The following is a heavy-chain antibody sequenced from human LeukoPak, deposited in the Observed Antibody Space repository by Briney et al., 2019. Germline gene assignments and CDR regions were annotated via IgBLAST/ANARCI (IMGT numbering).Heavy chain of an antibody. CDR2: IYYSGST. V-gene: IGHV4-39*07. CDR1: GGSISSSSYY. J-gene: IGHJ2*01. CDR3: ARVSSGYGDYVPSYSLWYFDL. Sequence: SETLSLTCIVSGGSISSSSYYWGWIRQPPGKGLEWIGSIYYSGSTYYNPSLKSRVTISVDTSKNQFSLKLSSVTAADTAVYYCARVSSGYGDYVPSYSLWYFDLWGRGTLVTVSS. D-gene: IGHD4-17*01.